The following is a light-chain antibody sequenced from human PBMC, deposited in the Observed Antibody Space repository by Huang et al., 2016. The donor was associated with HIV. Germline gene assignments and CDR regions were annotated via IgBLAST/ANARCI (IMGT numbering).Light chain of an antibody. CDR3: QQSYSTPRT. CDR1: QTISTF. V-gene: IGKV1-39*01. Sequence: DIQMTQSPSSLSASVGDRVTITCRASQTISTFLNWYQQKPGKAPKLLIYAASSLQSGVPSRFRGSGSGTDFTLTISSLQPEDFATYHCQQSYSTPRTFGQGTKLEIK. CDR2: AAS. J-gene: IGKJ2*01.